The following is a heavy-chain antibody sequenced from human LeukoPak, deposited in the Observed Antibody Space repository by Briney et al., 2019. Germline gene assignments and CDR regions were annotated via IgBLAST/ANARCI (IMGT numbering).Heavy chain of an antibody. D-gene: IGHD3-10*01. CDR3: AILAGRSKEFDY. CDR1: GGTFSSHV. J-gene: IGHJ4*02. V-gene: IGHV1-69*04. CDR2: IIPILTIT. Sequence: SVKVSCKASGGTFSSHVITWVRQAPGQGLEWMGRIIPILTITNYAQNLQGRVTITADKSTSTAYMEMSSLRSDDTAVYYCAILAGRSKEFDYWGQGTLVTVSS.